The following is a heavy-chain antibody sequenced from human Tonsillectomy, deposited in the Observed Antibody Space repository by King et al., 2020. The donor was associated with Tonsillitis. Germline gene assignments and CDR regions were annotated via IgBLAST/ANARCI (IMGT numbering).Heavy chain of an antibody. D-gene: IGHD3-22*01. CDR3: ARHRNYYYDSSGLDY. J-gene: IGHJ4*02. Sequence: VQLVESGGGLVQPGGSLRLSCAASGFTVSSNYMSWVRQAPGKGLEWVSVIYSGGSTYYADSVKGRFTISRDISKNTLYLQMNSLRAEDTAVYYCARHRNYYYDSSGLDYWGQGTLVTVSS. CDR2: IYSGGST. V-gene: IGHV3-66*04. CDR1: GFTVSSNY.